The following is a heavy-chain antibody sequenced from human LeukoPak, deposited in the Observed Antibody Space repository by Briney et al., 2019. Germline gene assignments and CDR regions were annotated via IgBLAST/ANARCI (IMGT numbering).Heavy chain of an antibody. CDR1: GYSFTSYW. D-gene: IGHD3-22*01. CDR2: IYPGDSDT. J-gene: IGHJ6*03. Sequence: GESLKISCKGSGYSFTSYWIGWVRQMPGKGLEWMGIIYPGDSDTRYSPSFQGQVTISADKSISTAYLQWSRLKASDTAMYYCARAKYYYDSSGYYYYMDVWGKGTTVTISS. CDR3: ARAKYYYDSSGYYYYMDV. V-gene: IGHV5-51*01.